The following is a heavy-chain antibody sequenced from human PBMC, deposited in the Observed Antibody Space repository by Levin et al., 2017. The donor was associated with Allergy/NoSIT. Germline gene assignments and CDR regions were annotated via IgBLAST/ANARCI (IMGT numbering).Heavy chain of an antibody. CDR2: IYYSGST. J-gene: IGHJ4*02. CDR1: GGSISSGDYY. CDR3: ARDRLARYFDY. Sequence: SETLSLTCTVSGGSISSGDYYWSWIRQPPGKGLEWIGYIYYSGSTYYNPSLKSRVTISVDTSKNQFSLKLSSVTAADTAVYYCARDRLARYFDYWGQGTLVTVSS. V-gene: IGHV4-30-4*01.